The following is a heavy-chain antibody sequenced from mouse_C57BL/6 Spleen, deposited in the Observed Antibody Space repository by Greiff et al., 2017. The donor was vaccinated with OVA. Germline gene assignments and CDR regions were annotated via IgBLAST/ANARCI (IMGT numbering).Heavy chain of an antibody. D-gene: IGHD2-1*01. J-gene: IGHJ2*01. CDR3: TTLYYWYFDY. Sequence: VQLKESGAELVRPGASVKLSCTASGFNIKDDYMHWVKQRPEQGLEWIGWIDPENGDTEYASKFQGKATITADTSSNTAYLQLSSLTSEDTAVYYCTTLYYWYFDYWGQGTTLTVSS. CDR2: IDPENGDT. V-gene: IGHV14-4*01. CDR1: GFNIKDDY.